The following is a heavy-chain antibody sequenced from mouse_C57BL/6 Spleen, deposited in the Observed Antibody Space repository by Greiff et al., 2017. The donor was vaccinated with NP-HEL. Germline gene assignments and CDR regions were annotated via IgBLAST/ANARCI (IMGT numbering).Heavy chain of an antibody. Sequence: QVQLQQSGAELVKPGASVKISCKASGYAFSSYWMNWVKQRPGKGLEWIGQIYPGDGDTNYNGKFKGKATLTADKSSSTAYMQLSSLTSEDSAVYFSARGGYDYDRAWFAYWGQGTLVTVSA. J-gene: IGHJ3*01. D-gene: IGHD2-4*01. CDR3: ARGGYDYDRAWFAY. V-gene: IGHV1-80*01. CDR1: GYAFSSYW. CDR2: IYPGDGDT.